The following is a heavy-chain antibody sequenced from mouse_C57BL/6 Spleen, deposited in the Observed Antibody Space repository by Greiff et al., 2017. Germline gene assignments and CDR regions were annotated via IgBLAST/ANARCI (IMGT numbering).Heavy chain of an antibody. D-gene: IGHD5-1*01. J-gene: IGHJ3*01. CDR3: ASEYPFAY. V-gene: IGHV1-59*01. CDR1: GYTFTSYW. CDR2: IDPSDSYT. Sequence: QVQLQQPGAELVRPGTSVKLSCKASGYTFTSYWMHWVKQRPGQGLEWIGVIDPSDSYTNYNQKFKGKATLTVDTSSSTAYMQLRSLTSEDSAVYYCASEYPFAYWGQGTLVTVSA.